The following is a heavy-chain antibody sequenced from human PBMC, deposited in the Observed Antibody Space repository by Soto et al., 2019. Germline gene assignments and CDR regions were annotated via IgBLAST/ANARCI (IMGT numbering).Heavy chain of an antibody. V-gene: IGHV3-15*01. Sequence: GGSLRLSCAAAGFSFTNAWMSWVRQAPGKGLEWVGRIKSKADGGATDYAAPVRGRFTISRNDSEKTLYLQMNSLKSEDTGVYYCSTDWYDFWSQGTLVTVSS. J-gene: IGHJ4*02. D-gene: IGHD3-3*01. CDR1: GFSFTNAW. CDR2: IKSKADGGAT. CDR3: STDWYDF.